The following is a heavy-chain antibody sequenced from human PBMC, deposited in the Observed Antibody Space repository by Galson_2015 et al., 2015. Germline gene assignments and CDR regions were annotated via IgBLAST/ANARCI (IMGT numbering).Heavy chain of an antibody. CDR1: GGTFSSYA. D-gene: IGHD3-22*01. Sequence: SVKVSCKASGGTFSSYAISWVRQAPGQGLEWMGGIIPIFGTANYAQKFQGRVTITADESTSTAYMELSSLRSEDTAVYYCARAERKYYYDSSGYYYDYWGQGTLVTVSS. CDR2: IIPIFGTA. CDR3: ARAERKYYYDSSGYYYDY. J-gene: IGHJ4*02. V-gene: IGHV1-69*13.